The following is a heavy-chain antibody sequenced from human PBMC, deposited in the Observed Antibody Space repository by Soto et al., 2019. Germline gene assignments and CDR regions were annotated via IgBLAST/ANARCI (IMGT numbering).Heavy chain of an antibody. CDR3: ARVNCGGDCYSFLYYYYGMDV. CDR2: IYYSGST. CDR1: GGSISIGDYY. V-gene: IGHV4-30-4*01. Sequence: LSLTCTVSGGSISIGDYYWSWIRQPPGKGLEWIGYIYYSGSTYYNPSLKSRVTISVDTSKNQFSLKLSSVTAADTAVYYCARVNCGGDCYSFLYYYYGMDVWGQGTTVTVSS. J-gene: IGHJ6*02. D-gene: IGHD2-21*02.